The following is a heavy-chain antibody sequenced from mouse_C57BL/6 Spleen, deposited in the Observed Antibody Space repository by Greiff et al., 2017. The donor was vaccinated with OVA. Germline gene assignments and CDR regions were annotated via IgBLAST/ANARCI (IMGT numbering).Heavy chain of an antibody. Sequence: QVQLKQPGAELVKPGASVKLSCKASGYTFTSYWMHWVKQRPGRGLEWIGRIDPNSGGTKYNEKFKSKATLPVDKPSSTAYMQLSSLTSEDSAVYYCARWDGRVYYAMDYWGQGTSVTVSS. D-gene: IGHD4-1*01. J-gene: IGHJ4*01. CDR2: IDPNSGGT. CDR3: ARWDGRVYYAMDY. CDR1: GYTFTSYW. V-gene: IGHV1-72*01.